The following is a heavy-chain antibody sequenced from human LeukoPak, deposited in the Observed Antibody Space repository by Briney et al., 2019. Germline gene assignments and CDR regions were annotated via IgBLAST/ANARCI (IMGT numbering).Heavy chain of an antibody. CDR3: ARVGGSSWYGFSDY. J-gene: IGHJ4*02. V-gene: IGHV3-21*01. CDR1: GFAFRSYT. Sequence: PGGSLRLSCAASGFAFRSYTMNWVRQAPGKGLQWVSSMSSSCSYISYADSVKGRFTISRDNATNSLYLQMNSLRAEDTAVYYCARVGGSSWYGFSDYWGQGTMVTVSS. D-gene: IGHD6-13*01. CDR2: MSSSCSYI.